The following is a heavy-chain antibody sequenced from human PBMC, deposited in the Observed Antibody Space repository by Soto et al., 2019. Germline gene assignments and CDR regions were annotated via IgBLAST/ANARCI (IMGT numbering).Heavy chain of an antibody. CDR1: GGSISSSNW. Sequence: KTSETLSLTCTVSGGSISSSNWWSWVRQPPGKGLEWIGEIYHSGSTNYNPSLKSRVTISVDKSKNQFSLKLSSVTAADTAVYYCARDYSSSWSEYEKLTYNWFDPWGQGTLVTVSS. J-gene: IGHJ5*02. V-gene: IGHV4-4*02. CDR2: IYHSGST. CDR3: ARDYSSSWSEYEKLTYNWFDP. D-gene: IGHD6-13*01.